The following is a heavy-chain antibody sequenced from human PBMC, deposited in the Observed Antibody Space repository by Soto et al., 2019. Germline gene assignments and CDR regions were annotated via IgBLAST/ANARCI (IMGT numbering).Heavy chain of an antibody. D-gene: IGHD4-17*01. CDR3: ARGGTVTSHYYYYYGMDV. CDR2: IYYSGST. V-gene: IGHV4-30-4*01. CDR1: GGSISSGDYY. Sequence: SETLSLTCTVSGGSISSGDYYWSWIRQPPGKGLEWIGYIYYSGSTYYNPSLKSRVTISVDTSKNQFSLKLSSATAADTAVYYCARGGTVTSHYYYYYGMDVWGQGTTVTVSS. J-gene: IGHJ6*02.